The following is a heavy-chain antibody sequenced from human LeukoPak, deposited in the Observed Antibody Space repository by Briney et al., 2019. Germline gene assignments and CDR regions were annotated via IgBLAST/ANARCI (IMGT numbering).Heavy chain of an antibody. Sequence: GASLRLSCAASGFTFSNYAMSWVRQAPGKGLEWVAVTSSDGSNEYYADSVRGRFSISRDNSKNTVYLQMNSLRAEDTALYYCVRPYTSSWYLFDYWGQGTLVTVSS. CDR2: TSSDGSNE. CDR1: GFTFSNYA. CDR3: VRPYTSSWYLFDY. D-gene: IGHD6-13*01. J-gene: IGHJ4*02. V-gene: IGHV3-30*04.